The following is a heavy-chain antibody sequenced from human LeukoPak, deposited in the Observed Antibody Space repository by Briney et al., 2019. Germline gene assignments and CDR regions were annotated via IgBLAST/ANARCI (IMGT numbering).Heavy chain of an antibody. Sequence: GGSLRLSCAASGFTFSSYAMSWVRQAPGKGLEWVSAISGSGGSTYYADSVKGRFTISRDNSKNTLYLQMNSLRAEDTAVYYCAKDLRYFDWLPYFDYWGQGTLVTVSS. CDR3: AKDLRYFDWLPYFDY. D-gene: IGHD3-9*01. V-gene: IGHV3-23*01. CDR1: GFTFSSYA. J-gene: IGHJ4*02. CDR2: ISGSGGST.